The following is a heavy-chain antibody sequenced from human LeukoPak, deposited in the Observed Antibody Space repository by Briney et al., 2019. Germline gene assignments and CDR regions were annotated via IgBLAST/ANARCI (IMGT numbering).Heavy chain of an antibody. V-gene: IGHV1-8*03. D-gene: IGHD6-19*01. CDR2: LNPNSGNT. CDR3: ARMTVSGRDNWFDP. J-gene: IGHJ5*02. CDR1: GYTFTSYD. Sequence: GASVKVSCKASGYTFTSYDINWVRQATGQGLEWMGWLNPNSGNTGYAQKFQGRVTISRNTSINTAYMELSSLRSEDTVVYYCARMTVSGRDNWFDPWGQGTLVTVSS.